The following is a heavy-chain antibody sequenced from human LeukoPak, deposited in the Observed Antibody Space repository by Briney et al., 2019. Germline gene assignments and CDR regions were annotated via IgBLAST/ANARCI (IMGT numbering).Heavy chain of an antibody. V-gene: IGHV3-66*01. Sequence: GGSLRLSCAASGFTVSSNYMSWVRQAPGKGLEWVSVIYSGGSTYYADSVKGRFTISRDNSKNTLYLQMNSLRAEDTAVYYCAREVGYCSGGSCYGMDVWGQGTTVTVSS. CDR1: GFTVSSNY. CDR2: IYSGGST. J-gene: IGHJ6*02. D-gene: IGHD2-15*01. CDR3: AREVGYCSGGSCYGMDV.